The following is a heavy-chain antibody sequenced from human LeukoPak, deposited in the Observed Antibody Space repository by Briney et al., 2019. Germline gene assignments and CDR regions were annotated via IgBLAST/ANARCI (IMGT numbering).Heavy chain of an antibody. V-gene: IGHV4-39*01. D-gene: IGHD3-9*01. CDR3: ARRKYYDILTGYYISNYYYYMDV. J-gene: IGHJ6*03. CDR1: GGSISSSSYY. Sequence: SETLSLTCTVSGGSISSSSYYWGWIRQPPGKGLEWIGSIYYSGSTYYNPSLKSRVTISVDTSKNQFSLKLSSVTAADTAVYYCARRKYYDILTGYYISNYYYYMDVWGKGTTVTISS. CDR2: IYYSGST.